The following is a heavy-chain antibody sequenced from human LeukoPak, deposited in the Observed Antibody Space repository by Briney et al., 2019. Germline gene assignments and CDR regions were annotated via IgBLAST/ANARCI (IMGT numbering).Heavy chain of an antibody. CDR3: ARGSSWVLLWFGDYYYMDV. CDR1: GGSFSGYY. D-gene: IGHD3-10*01. Sequence: SETLSLTCAVYGGSFSGYYWSWIRQPPGKGLEWIGEINHSGSTNYNPSLKSRVTISVDTSKNQFSLKLSSVTAADTAVYYRARGSSWVLLWFGDYYYMDVWGKGTTVTVSS. CDR2: INHSGST. V-gene: IGHV4-34*01. J-gene: IGHJ6*03.